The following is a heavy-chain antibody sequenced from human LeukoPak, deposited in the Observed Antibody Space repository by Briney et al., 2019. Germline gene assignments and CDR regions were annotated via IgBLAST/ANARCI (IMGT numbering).Heavy chain of an antibody. D-gene: IGHD3-10*01. CDR1: GGSFSGYY. CDR3: ARGVFRGKLKQHRRPWDTP. V-gene: IGHV4-34*01. CDR2: INHSGST. Sequence: SETLSLTCAVYGGSFSGYYWSWIRQPPGKGLEWIGEINHSGSTNYNPSLKSRVTISVDTSKNQFSLKLSSVTAADTAVYYCARGVFRGKLKQHRRPWDTPWGQGTLVTVSS. J-gene: IGHJ4*02.